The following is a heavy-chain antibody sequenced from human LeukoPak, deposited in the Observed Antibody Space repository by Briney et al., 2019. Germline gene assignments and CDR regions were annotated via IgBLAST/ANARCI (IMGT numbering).Heavy chain of an antibody. CDR2: VNPNSGGT. Sequence: GASVKVSCKASGYTFTGYYMHWVRQAPGQGLEWMGWVNPNSGGTNYAQKFQGRVTMTRDTSISTAYMELSRLRSDDTAVYYCARIPLLRFLETSWVWGQGTLVTVSS. J-gene: IGHJ4*02. V-gene: IGHV1-2*02. D-gene: IGHD3-3*01. CDR3: ARIPLLRFLETSWV. CDR1: GYTFTGYY.